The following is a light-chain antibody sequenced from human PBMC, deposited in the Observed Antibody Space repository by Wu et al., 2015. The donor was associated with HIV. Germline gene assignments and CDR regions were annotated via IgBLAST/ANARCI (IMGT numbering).Light chain of an antibody. CDR2: GAS. J-gene: IGKJ2*03. Sequence: EIVLTQSPGTLSLSPGERATLSCRASQSVSSIYLAWYQQKPGQAPRLLIYGASSRATGIPDRFSGSGSGTDFTLTISRLEPEDFAVYYCQQYGSSPPYSFGQGTKPGDQT. CDR1: QSVSSIY. CDR3: QQYGSSPPYS. V-gene: IGKV3-20*01.